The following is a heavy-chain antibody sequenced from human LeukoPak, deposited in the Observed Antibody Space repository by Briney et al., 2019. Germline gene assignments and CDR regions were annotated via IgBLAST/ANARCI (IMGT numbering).Heavy chain of an antibody. D-gene: IGHD3-3*01. CDR2: IYTSGST. CDR3: AREAERITIFGAYYYYGMDV. CDR1: GASMSSYF. V-gene: IGHV4-4*07. J-gene: IGHJ6*02. Sequence: SETLSLTCTVSGASMSSYFWSWIRQPAGKGLEWIGRIYTSGSTNYNPSLKSRVTMPVDTSKNQFSLKLSSVTAADTAVYYCAREAERITIFGAYYYYGMDVWGQGTTVTVSS.